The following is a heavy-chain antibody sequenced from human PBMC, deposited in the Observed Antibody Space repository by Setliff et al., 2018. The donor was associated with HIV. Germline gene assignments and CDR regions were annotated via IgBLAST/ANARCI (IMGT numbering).Heavy chain of an antibody. D-gene: IGHD1-20*01. CDR1: GGSISSGGYF. J-gene: IGHJ1*01. Sequence: SETLSLTCTVSGGSISSGGYFWSWIRQHPGKGLEWIGYIYHTGSTYYNPSLQSRATISIDTFKNQFSLTLRSVTAADTAVYYCARVVYGGDSLGRYFQHWGQGTLVTVSS. CDR3: ARVVYGGDSLGRYFQH. V-gene: IGHV4-31*03. CDR2: IYHTGST.